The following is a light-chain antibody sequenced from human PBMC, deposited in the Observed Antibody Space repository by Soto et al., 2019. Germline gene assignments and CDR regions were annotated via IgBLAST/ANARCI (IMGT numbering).Light chain of an antibody. CDR3: QQSYSTQWK. CDR2: DAS. V-gene: IGKV1-5*01. J-gene: IGKJ1*01. Sequence: GDRVAITCRASQTISTWMALYQQRPGKAPKLLVYDASTLQSGVASRFSGSGSGTEFTLIISGLQPDDSATYYCQQSYSTQWKFGQGTKVDIK. CDR1: QTISTW.